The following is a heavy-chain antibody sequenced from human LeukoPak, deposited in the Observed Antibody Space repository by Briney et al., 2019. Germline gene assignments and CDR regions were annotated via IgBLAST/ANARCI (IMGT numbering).Heavy chain of an antibody. J-gene: IGHJ3*02. V-gene: IGHV4-59*08. CDR3: ARWVTTITYSSGWSDAFDI. Sequence: SETLSLTCTVSGGSISSSYWSWLRQPPGKGLEWIGYIYYSGSTNYNPSLKSRVTISVDTSKNQFSLKLSSVTAADTAVYYCARWVTTITYSSGWSDAFDIWGQGTMVSVSS. CDR2: IYYSGST. CDR1: GGSISSSY. D-gene: IGHD6-19*01.